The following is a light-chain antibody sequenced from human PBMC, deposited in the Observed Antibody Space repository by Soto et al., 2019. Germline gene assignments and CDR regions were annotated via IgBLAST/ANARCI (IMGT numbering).Light chain of an antibody. V-gene: IGKV1-39*01. CDR3: QQTYSTPYN. CDR1: QRITTY. Sequence: QMTQSTSSLSASVGDRVTITCRASQRITTYLNWYQQKPGEAPKLLISTSGTLQRGVPSRFSGSGSGTDFTLTITALRPEDFATYFCQQTYSTPYNFGQGTKPEIK. CDR2: TSG. J-gene: IGKJ2*01.